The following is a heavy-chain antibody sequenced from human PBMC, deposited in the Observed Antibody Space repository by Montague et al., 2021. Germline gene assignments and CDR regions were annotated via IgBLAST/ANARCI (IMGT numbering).Heavy chain of an antibody. V-gene: IGHV4-4*02. D-gene: IGHD1-7*01. CDR2: IYHGTT. CDR1: GDSISSKYC. J-gene: IGHJ5*02. Sequence: SETLSLTCTVSGDSISSKYCWCWIRQPVGRGQELIGVIYHGTTSYNPSLKSRLTVSMDTSKNQFSLKLCSVTAADTAVYYCAVGFESAGELLHHWGQGTLVTVSS. CDR3: AVGFESAGELLHH.